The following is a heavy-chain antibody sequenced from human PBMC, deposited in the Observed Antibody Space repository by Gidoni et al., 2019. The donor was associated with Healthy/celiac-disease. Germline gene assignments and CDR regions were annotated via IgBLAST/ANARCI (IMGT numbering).Heavy chain of an antibody. CDR2: AYTGNT. J-gene: IGHJ4*02. V-gene: IGHV1-18*01. Sequence: AYTGNTNYAQRLQGRVTMITDTSTSTAYMELRSLRSDDTAVYYCARAPPIVAAGTVSDYWGQGTLVTVSS. CDR3: ARAPPIVAAGTVSDY. D-gene: IGHD6-13*01.